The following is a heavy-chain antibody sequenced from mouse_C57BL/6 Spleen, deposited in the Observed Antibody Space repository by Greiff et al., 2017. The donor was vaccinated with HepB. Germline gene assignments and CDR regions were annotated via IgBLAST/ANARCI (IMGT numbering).Heavy chain of an antibody. V-gene: IGHV1-55*01. CDR3: ARLNWDERVFDY. CDR2: IYPGSGST. Sequence: VQLQQPGAELVKPGASVKMSCKASGYTFTSYWITWVKQRPGQGLEWIGDIYPGSGSTNYNEKFKSKATLTVDTSSSTAYMQLSSLTSEDSSVYYCARLNWDERVFDYWGQGTTLTVSS. J-gene: IGHJ2*01. CDR1: GYTFTSYW. D-gene: IGHD4-1*01.